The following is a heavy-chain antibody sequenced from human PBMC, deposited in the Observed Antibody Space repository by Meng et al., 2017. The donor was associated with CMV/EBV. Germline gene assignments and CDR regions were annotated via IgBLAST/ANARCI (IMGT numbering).Heavy chain of an antibody. V-gene: IGHV3-30-3*01. J-gene: IGHJ6*02. CDR3: ARGYCTNGVCYREPYYGMDV. Sequence: GESLKISCAASGFTFSSYAMHWVRQAPGKGLEWVAVISYDGSNKYYADSVKGRFTISRDNSKNTLYLQMNSLRAEDTAAYYCARGYCTNGVCYREPYYGMDVWGQGTTVTVSS. D-gene: IGHD2-8*01. CDR2: ISYDGSNK. CDR1: GFTFSSYA.